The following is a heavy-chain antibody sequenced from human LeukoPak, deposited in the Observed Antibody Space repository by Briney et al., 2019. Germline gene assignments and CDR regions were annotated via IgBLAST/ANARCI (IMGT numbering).Heavy chain of an antibody. CDR1: GFTFSSYA. D-gene: IGHD2-15*01. CDR2: ISYDGSNK. CDR3: ASPRGGWSLDY. V-gene: IGHV3-30*04. Sequence: GGSVRLSFASSGFTFSSYAMHWVRQPPGKGLEWVAVISYDGSNKYYADSVKGRFTISRDNSKNTLYLQMNSLRAEDTAVYYCASPRGGWSLDYWGQGTLVTVSS. J-gene: IGHJ4*02.